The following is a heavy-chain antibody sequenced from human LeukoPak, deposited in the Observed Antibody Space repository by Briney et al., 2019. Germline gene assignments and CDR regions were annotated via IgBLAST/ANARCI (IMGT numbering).Heavy chain of an antibody. CDR1: GYTFTSYY. Sequence: GASVKVCCKASGYTFTSYYMHWVRQAPGQGLEWMGIINPSGGSTSYAQKFQGRVTMTRDMSTSTVYMELSSLRSEDTAVYYCARESQIRYYFDYWGQGTLVTVSS. V-gene: IGHV1-46*01. CDR2: INPSGGST. CDR3: ARESQIRYYFDY. J-gene: IGHJ4*02.